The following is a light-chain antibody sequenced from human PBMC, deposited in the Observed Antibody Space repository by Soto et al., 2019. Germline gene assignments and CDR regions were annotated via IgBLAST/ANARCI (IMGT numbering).Light chain of an antibody. CDR2: GVN. Sequence: SVLTQPASVSGSPGQSITISCTGTSSDVGGYNYVSWYQQHPGKAPKLVIYGVNNRPPGVSNRFSGSKSGNTASLTISGLQAEDEADYYCSSYTSSITYVFGTGTKVTVL. CDR3: SSYTSSITYV. CDR1: SSDVGGYNY. V-gene: IGLV2-14*01. J-gene: IGLJ1*01.